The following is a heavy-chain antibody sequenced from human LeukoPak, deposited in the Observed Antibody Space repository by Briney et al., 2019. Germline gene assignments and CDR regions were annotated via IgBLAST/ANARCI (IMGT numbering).Heavy chain of an antibody. J-gene: IGHJ6*02. CDR2: ISAYNGNT. D-gene: IGHD3-10*01. CDR3: ARDSHYYGSGSYYRPYYYGMDV. Sequence: ASVNVSCKASGYTLTSYGISWVGQAPGPGLAWMGWISAYNGNTNYAQKLQGRVTMTTDTSTSTAYMELRSLRSDDTAVYYCARDSHYYGSGSYYRPYYYGMDVWGQGTTVTVSS. CDR1: GYTLTSYG. V-gene: IGHV1-18*01.